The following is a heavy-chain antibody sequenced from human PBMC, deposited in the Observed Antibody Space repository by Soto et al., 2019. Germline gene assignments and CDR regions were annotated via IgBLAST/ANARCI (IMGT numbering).Heavy chain of an antibody. CDR1: GFTFSDYY. D-gene: IGHD3-22*01. J-gene: IGHJ5*02. CDR2: ISSSSSYT. V-gene: IGHV3-11*06. CDR3: ARDAKPHYYDSSGYYRVSWFDP. Sequence: QVQLVESGGGLVKPGGSLRLSCAASGFTFSDYYMSWIRQAPGKGLEWVSYISSSSSYTNYADSVKDRFTISRDNAKNSLYLQMNSLRAEDTAVYYCARDAKPHYYDSSGYYRVSWFDPWGQGTLVTVSS.